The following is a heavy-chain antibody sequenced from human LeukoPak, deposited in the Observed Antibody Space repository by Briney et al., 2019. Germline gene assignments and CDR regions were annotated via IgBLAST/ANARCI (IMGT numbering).Heavy chain of an antibody. CDR2: INHSGST. Sequence: SETLSLTCAVYGGSFSGYYWSWIRQPPGKGLEWIGEINHSGSTNYNPSLKSRVTISVDTSKNQFSLKLSSVTAADTAVYYCARVLGAAGYWGQETLVTVSS. J-gene: IGHJ4*02. D-gene: IGHD6-13*01. CDR1: GGSFSGYY. CDR3: ARVLGAAGY. V-gene: IGHV4-34*01.